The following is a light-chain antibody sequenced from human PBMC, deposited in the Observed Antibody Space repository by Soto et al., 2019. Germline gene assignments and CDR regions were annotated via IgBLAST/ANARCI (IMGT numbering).Light chain of an antibody. Sequence: DIQMTQSPSSVSASVGDRVTITCRASQGISTWLAWYQQQPGKAPKLLISSSSSLQSGVPSRFSGGGSGTHFTLIIISLQPEDSATFYCQQTNPFRPLSFGGGTKVEIK. CDR1: QGISTW. J-gene: IGKJ4*01. CDR2: SSS. CDR3: QQTNPFRPLS. V-gene: IGKV1-12*01.